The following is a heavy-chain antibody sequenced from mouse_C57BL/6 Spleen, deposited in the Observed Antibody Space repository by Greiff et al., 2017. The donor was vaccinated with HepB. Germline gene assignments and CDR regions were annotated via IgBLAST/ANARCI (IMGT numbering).Heavy chain of an antibody. CDR1: GFTFSSYA. CDR3: ARDNYGSLGYFDV. Sequence: EVQLVESGGGLVKPGGSLKLSCAASGFTFSSYAMSWVRQTPEKRLEWVATISDGGSYTYYPDNVKGRFTISRDNAKNNLYLQMSHLKSEDTAMYYCARDNYGSLGYFDVWGTGTTVTVSS. V-gene: IGHV5-4*01. J-gene: IGHJ1*03. D-gene: IGHD1-1*01. CDR2: ISDGGSYT.